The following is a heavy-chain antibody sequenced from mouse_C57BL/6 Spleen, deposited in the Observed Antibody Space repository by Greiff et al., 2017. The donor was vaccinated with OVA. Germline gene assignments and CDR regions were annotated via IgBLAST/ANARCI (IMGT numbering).Heavy chain of an antibody. CDR1: GYTFTSYW. J-gene: IGHJ1*03. Sequence: QVQLQQPGTELVKPGASVKLSCKASGYTFTSYWMHWVKQRPGQGLEWIGNINPSNGSTKYNDKFKSTATLTVDKSSSTAYMQLSSLTSEDSAVYECAVYYCGRAGYWYFDGWGTGTTVTVAS. V-gene: IGHV1-53*01. D-gene: IGHD1-1*01. CDR3: AVYYCGRAGYWYFDG. CDR2: INPSNGST.